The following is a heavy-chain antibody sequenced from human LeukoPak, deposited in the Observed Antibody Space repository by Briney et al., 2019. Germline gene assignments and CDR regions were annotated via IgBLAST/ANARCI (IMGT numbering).Heavy chain of an antibody. D-gene: IGHD6-19*01. CDR1: GFTFSSYE. Sequence: QSGGSLRLSCAASGFTFSSYEMNWVRQAPGKGLEWVSYISSSGSTIYYADSVKGRFTISRDNAKNSLYLQMNSLGAEDTAVYYCARVSVAYYWGQGTLVTVSS. CDR2: ISSSGSTI. J-gene: IGHJ4*02. V-gene: IGHV3-48*03. CDR3: ARVSVAYY.